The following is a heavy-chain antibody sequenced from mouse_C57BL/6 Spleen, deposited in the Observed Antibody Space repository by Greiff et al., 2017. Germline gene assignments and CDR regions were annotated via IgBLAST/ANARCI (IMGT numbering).Heavy chain of an antibody. CDR3: TSQSSNYYGSSYGYFDV. CDR1: GFNIKDDY. V-gene: IGHV14-4*01. D-gene: IGHD1-1*01. CDR2: IDPENGDT. J-gene: IGHJ1*03. Sequence: VQLQQSGAELVRPGASVKLSCTASGFNIKDDYMHWVKQRPEQGLEWIGWIDPENGDTEYASKFPGKATITADTSSKTAYLQLSSLTSEDTAVYYCTSQSSNYYGSSYGYFDVWGTGTTVTVSS.